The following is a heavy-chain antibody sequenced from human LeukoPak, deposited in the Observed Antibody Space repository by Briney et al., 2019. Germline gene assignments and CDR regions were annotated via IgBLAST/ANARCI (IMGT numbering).Heavy chain of an antibody. V-gene: IGHV3-30*03. CDR1: GFTFSSYG. Sequence: GGSLRLSCAASGFTFSSYGMHWVRQAPGKGLEWVAVISYDGSNKYYADSVKGRFTISRDNSKNTLYLQMNSLRAEDTAVYYCARDGRPSGYEYYFDYWGQGTLVTVSS. CDR2: ISYDGSNK. CDR3: ARDGRPSGYEYYFDY. J-gene: IGHJ4*02. D-gene: IGHD5-12*01.